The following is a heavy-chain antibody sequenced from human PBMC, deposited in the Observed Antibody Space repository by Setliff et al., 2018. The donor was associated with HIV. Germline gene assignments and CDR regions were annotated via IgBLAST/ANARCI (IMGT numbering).Heavy chain of an antibody. D-gene: IGHD5-12*01. CDR2: ITPYNANT. CDR3: ASGQGDGYNYFAFDI. Sequence: GASVKVSCKASGYPFTYRYLHWVRQAPGQALEWMGWITPYNANTNYAQKFQDRVTMTSDRSMSTAYMDLSSLRSEDTAMYYCASGQGDGYNYFAFDIWGQGTVVTV. V-gene: IGHV1-45*02. CDR1: GYPFTYRY. J-gene: IGHJ3*02.